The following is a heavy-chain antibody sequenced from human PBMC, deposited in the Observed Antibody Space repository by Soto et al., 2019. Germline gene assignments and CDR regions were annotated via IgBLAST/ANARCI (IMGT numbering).Heavy chain of an antibody. CDR3: ARRGSSGWYDVEEAFDF. V-gene: IGHV4-4*02. CDR2: IYHSGST. D-gene: IGHD6-19*01. J-gene: IGHJ3*01. CDR1: GGSISSSNW. Sequence: SETLSLTCAVSGGSISSSNWWSWVRQPPGKGLEWIGEIYHSGSTNYNPSLKSRVTISVDKSKNQFSLKLSSVTAADTAVYYCARRGSSGWYDVEEAFDFWGQGTMVTVSS.